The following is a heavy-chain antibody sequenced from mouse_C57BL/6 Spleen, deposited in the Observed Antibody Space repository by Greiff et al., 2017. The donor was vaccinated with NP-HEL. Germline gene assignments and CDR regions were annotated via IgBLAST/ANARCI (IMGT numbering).Heavy chain of an antibody. Sequence: DVMLVESGGGLVKPGGSLKLSCAASGFTFSDYGMHWVSQAPEKGLEWVAYISSGSSTIYYADTVKGRFTISRDNAKNTLFLQMTSLRSEDTAMYYCATYYDDDEWYFDVWGTGTTVTVSS. CDR3: ATYYDDDEWYFDV. CDR2: ISSGSSTI. J-gene: IGHJ1*03. D-gene: IGHD2-4*01. V-gene: IGHV5-17*01. CDR1: GFTFSDYG.